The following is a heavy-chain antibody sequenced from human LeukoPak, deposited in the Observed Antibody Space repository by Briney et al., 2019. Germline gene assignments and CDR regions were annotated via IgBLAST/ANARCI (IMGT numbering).Heavy chain of an antibody. D-gene: IGHD6-13*01. CDR2: ISGSGGST. V-gene: IGHV3-23*01. CDR1: GFTSSSYV. J-gene: IGHJ5*02. CDR3: ARVIAAAGTWWFDP. Sequence: GGSLRLSCAASGFTSSSYVINWVRQAPEKGLEWVSGISGSGGSTYYADSVKGRFTISRDNSKNTLYLQMNSLRAEDTAVYYCARVIAAAGTWWFDPWGQGTLVTVSS.